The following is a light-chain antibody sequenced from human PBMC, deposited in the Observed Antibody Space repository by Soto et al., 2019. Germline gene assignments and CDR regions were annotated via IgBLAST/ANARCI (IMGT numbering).Light chain of an antibody. CDR2: DAS. Sequence: DIQMTQSPSSLSASVGDRVTITCQASQDISNYFNWYQQKPGKAPKLLIYDASNLETGVPSRFSGSGSGTDFTFTISSLQPEDIATYYFQQYDNLPPRFTFGPGTKVDIK. J-gene: IGKJ3*01. V-gene: IGKV1-33*01. CDR3: QQYDNLPPRFT. CDR1: QDISNY.